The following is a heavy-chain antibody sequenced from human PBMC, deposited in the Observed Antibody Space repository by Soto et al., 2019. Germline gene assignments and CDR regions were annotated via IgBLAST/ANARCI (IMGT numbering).Heavy chain of an antibody. J-gene: IGHJ4*02. V-gene: IGHV3-11*01. Sequence: GGSLRLSCAASGFTFSDYYMSWIRQAPGKGLEWVSYISSSGSTIYYADSVKGRFTISRDNSKNTLYLQMNSLRAEDTAIYYCAKNSGFKYGYLDHWGQGTLVTVSS. CDR3: AKNSGFKYGYLDH. CDR1: GFTFSDYY. D-gene: IGHD5-18*01. CDR2: ISSSGSTI.